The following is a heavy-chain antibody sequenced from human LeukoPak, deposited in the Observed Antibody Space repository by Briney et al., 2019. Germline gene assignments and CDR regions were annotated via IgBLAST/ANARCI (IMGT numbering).Heavy chain of an antibody. Sequence: SETLSLTCAVYGGSFSGYYWSWIRQPPGKGLEWFGEINHSGSTNYNPSLKSRVTISVDTSKNQFSLKLSSVTAAETAVYYCARAGYDSSGYYLKLPNFDYWGQGTLVTVSS. CDR1: GGSFSGYY. J-gene: IGHJ4*02. V-gene: IGHV4-34*01. D-gene: IGHD3-22*01. CDR3: ARAGYDSSGYYLKLPNFDY. CDR2: INHSGST.